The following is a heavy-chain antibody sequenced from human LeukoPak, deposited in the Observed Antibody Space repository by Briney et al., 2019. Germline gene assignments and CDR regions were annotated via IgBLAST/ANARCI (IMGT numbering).Heavy chain of an antibody. CDR3: ARDLGGRWDYFDY. V-gene: IGHV1-18*01. CDR2: ISAYDGRT. Sequence: ASVKVSCKASGFAFNKYGFSWVRQAPGQGPEWLGWISAYDGRTNYAQKLQGRVTMTTDTSTSTVYMDLRSLRSDDTAVYYCARDLGGRWDYFDYWGQGTLVTVSS. CDR1: GFAFNKYG. J-gene: IGHJ4*02. D-gene: IGHD3-16*01.